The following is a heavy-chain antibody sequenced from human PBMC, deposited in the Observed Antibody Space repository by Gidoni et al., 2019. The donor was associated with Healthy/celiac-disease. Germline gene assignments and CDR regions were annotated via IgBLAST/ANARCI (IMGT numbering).Heavy chain of an antibody. Sequence: QVQLQESGPGLVKPSETLSLTCTVSGGSISSYYWSWIRQPPGKGLEWIGNIYYSGSTNYNPSLKSRVTISVDTSKNQFSLKLSSVTAADTAVYYCARGEQVWFGELSHYYYMDVWGKGTTVTVSS. CDR1: GGSISSYY. D-gene: IGHD3-10*01. CDR2: IYYSGST. J-gene: IGHJ6*03. V-gene: IGHV4-59*01. CDR3: ARGEQVWFGELSHYYYMDV.